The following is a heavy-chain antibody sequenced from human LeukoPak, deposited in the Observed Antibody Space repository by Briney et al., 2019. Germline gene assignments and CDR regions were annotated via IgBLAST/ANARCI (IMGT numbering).Heavy chain of an antibody. D-gene: IGHD5-24*01. J-gene: IGHJ4*02. CDR2: INPNSGST. V-gene: IGHV1-2*02. CDR1: GYTFTGYY. CDR3: ARDHGMGTIIYFDY. Sequence: ASVKVSCKASGYTFTGYYIHWVRQAPGQGLEWMGWINPNSGSTNYAQKFQGRVTMTRDTSISTAYLELSSLRSDDTAVYYWARDHGMGTIIYFDYWGQGTLVTVSS.